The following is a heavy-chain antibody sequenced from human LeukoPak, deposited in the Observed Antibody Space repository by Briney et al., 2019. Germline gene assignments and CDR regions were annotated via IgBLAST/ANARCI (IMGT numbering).Heavy chain of an antibody. Sequence: GASVKVSCKASGGTFSSYAISWVRQAPGQGLEWMGGIIPIFGTANYAQKFQGRVTITADESTSTAYMELNSLRSEDTAVYYCARSAAMIADYFYNHGMDVWGQGTTVTVSS. CDR3: ARSAAMIADYFYNHGMDV. CDR1: GGTFSSYA. D-gene: IGHD2-2*01. J-gene: IGHJ6*02. CDR2: IIPIFGTA. V-gene: IGHV1-69*13.